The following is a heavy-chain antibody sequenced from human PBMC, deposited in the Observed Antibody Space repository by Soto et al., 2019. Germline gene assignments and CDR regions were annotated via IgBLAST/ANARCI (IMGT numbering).Heavy chain of an antibody. CDR2: IAYSGST. CDR3: ARLEGYWYFDI. V-gene: IGHV4-59*08. CDR1: GGSISSYY. D-gene: IGHD3-3*01. Sequence: QLQLQASGPGLVKPSETLSLTCTVSGGSISSYYWSWIRQPPRKGLEWIGYIAYSGSTNYNPSLKSRVTTSVDTSKNRFSLKLSSVTAADTAVYYCARLEGYWYFDIWGRGTLVTVSS. J-gene: IGHJ2*01.